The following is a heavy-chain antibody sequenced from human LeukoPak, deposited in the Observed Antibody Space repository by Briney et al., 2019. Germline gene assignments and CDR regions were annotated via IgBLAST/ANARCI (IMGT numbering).Heavy chain of an antibody. J-gene: IGHJ4*02. CDR3: ARGALGFCSGGSCSSFGY. Sequence: ASVKVSCKASGYTFTSYGVSWVRQAPGQGLEWMAWISTYNGNTSYAQKFQGRVTMTTDTSTSTAYMELRSLKYDDTAVYYCARGALGFCSGGSCSSFGYWGQGTLVTVSS. V-gene: IGHV1-18*01. CDR1: GYTFTSYG. D-gene: IGHD2-15*01. CDR2: ISTYNGNT.